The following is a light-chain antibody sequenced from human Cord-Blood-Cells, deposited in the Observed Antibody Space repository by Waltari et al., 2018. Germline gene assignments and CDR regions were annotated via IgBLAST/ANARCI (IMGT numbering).Light chain of an antibody. V-gene: IGLV3-21*02. J-gene: IGLJ2*01. CDR2: DDS. CDR3: QVWDSSSDHVV. CDR1: NIGSKS. Sequence: SYVLTQPPSVSVAPGQTARITCEGNNIGSKSVHWYQQRPGQAPVLVVYDDSGRPSGIPGRFSGSNSGNTATLTISRVEAGDEADYYCQVWDSSSDHVVFGGGTKLTVL.